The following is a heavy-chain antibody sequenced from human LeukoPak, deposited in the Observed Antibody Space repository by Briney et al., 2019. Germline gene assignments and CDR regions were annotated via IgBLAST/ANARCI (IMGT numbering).Heavy chain of an antibody. CDR1: GFTVSSNY. V-gene: IGHV3-53*01. J-gene: IGHJ4*02. D-gene: IGHD4-11*01. CDR2: IYSSGST. CDR3: ARDLYSVSHDY. Sequence: GGSLRLSCAASGFTVSSNYMNWVRQAPGKGLEWVSVIYSSGSTYYADSVKGRFTISRDNSKNTLYLQMNSLRAEDTAVYYYARDLYSVSHDYWGQGTLVTVSS.